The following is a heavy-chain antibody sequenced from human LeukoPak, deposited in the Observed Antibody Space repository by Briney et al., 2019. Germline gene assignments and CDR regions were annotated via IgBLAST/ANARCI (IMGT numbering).Heavy chain of an antibody. D-gene: IGHD4-17*01. CDR1: GFTFSSYG. CDR2: ISYDGSNK. Sequence: GRSLRLSCAASGFTFSSYGMHWVRQAPGKGLEWVAVISYDGSNKYYADSVKGRFTISRDNSKNTLYLQMNSLRAEDTAVYYCASYGPNWGQGTLVTVSS. J-gene: IGHJ4*02. CDR3: ASYGPN. V-gene: IGHV3-30*03.